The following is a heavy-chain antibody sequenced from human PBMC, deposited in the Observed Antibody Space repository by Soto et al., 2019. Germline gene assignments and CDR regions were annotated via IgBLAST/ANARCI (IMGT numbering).Heavy chain of an antibody. CDR2: INWNGGST. CDR1: GFTFDDDG. V-gene: IGHV3-20*01. J-gene: IGHJ6*03. CDR3: AREGYDFWSGYLSYMDV. D-gene: IGHD3-3*01. Sequence: EVQLVESGGGVVRPGGSLRLSCAASGFTFDDDGMSWVRQAPGKGLEWVSGINWNGGSTGYADSVKGRFTISRDNAKNSLYLQMNSLRAEDTALYHCAREGYDFWSGYLSYMDVWGKGTTVTVSS.